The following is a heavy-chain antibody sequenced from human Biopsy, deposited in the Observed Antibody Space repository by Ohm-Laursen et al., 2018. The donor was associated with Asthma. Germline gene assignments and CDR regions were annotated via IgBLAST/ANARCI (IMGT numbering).Heavy chain of an antibody. V-gene: IGHV3-30*03. CDR3: ARDMGDFWRNNWFDP. CDR1: GFTFSGYA. CDR2: ISYDGGNK. Sequence: SLRLSCAASGFTFSGYALHWVRQAPGRGLEWVAVISYDGGNKYYGDSVKGRFTISRDNSKNTLYLQMNSLRAEDTAVYYCARDMGDFWRNNWFDPWGQGTLVTVSS. J-gene: IGHJ5*02. D-gene: IGHD3-3*01.